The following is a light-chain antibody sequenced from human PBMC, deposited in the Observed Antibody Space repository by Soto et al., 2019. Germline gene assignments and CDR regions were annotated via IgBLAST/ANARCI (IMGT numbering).Light chain of an antibody. CDR1: SSDVGAYNY. Sequence: QSALTQPASVSGSPGQSITISCTGTSSDVGAYNYVSWYQQHPGKAPKLTIYEVSNRPSGVSNRFSGSKSGNTASLTIFGLQAEDEADYYCSSYTSSSTPYVFGTGTKLTVL. CDR3: SSYTSSSTPYV. J-gene: IGLJ1*01. V-gene: IGLV2-14*01. CDR2: EVS.